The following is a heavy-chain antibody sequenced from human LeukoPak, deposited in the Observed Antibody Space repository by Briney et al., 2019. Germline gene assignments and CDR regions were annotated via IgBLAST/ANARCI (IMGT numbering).Heavy chain of an antibody. Sequence: GGSLRVSCAASGFTFSSYTMHGVRQAPGKGLEYVSTISSNGGTTYYGNSVKGRFTISRDNSKNTLYLQMGSLRPEDMAVYYCGRGGSSTPLDVWGQGTTVTVSS. D-gene: IGHD6-13*01. CDR2: ISSNGGTT. J-gene: IGHJ6*02. V-gene: IGHV3-64*01. CDR1: GFTFSSYT. CDR3: GRGGSSTPLDV.